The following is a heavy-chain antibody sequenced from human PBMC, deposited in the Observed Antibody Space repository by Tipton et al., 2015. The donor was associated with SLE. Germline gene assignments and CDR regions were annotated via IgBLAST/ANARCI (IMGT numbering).Heavy chain of an antibody. Sequence: SLRLFCAASGFSFNDFGMSWVRQVPGKGLEWVSDITWNGGTSVYADSVKGRFTISRDNAKNSLYLQMNSLKVEDTALYYCARDHIAVAGTTLDHWGRGTLVTVSS. J-gene: IGHJ4*02. CDR2: ITWNGGTS. V-gene: IGHV3-20*04. CDR3: ARDHIAVAGTTLDH. CDR1: GFSFNDFG. D-gene: IGHD6-19*01.